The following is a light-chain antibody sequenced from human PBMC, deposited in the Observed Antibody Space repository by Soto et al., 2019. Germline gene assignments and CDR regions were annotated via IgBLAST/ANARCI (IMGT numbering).Light chain of an antibody. J-gene: IGKJ1*01. CDR3: QQYNNWPPWT. CDR2: SAS. CDR1: HTVSTN. V-gene: IGKV3-15*01. Sequence: EILLTQSPATLSVSTGERATLSCRASHTVSTNLSWYQQKPGQAPRLLIYSASTRASSFPDRCSGSGSGTEFTLTINSLQSEDSAVYYCQQYNNWPPWTFGQGTKVDIK.